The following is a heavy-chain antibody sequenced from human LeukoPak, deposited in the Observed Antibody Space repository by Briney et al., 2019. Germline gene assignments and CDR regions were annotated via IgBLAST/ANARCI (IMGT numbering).Heavy chain of an antibody. D-gene: IGHD3-10*01. Sequence: ASVKVSCKASGYTFTSYDINWVRQAPGQGLEWMGWINPNSGGTNYAQKFQGRVTMTRDTSISTAYMELSRLRSDDTAVYYCARDLWFGEFHRGFDPWGQGTLVTVSS. CDR2: INPNSGGT. CDR1: GYTFTSYD. V-gene: IGHV1-2*02. CDR3: ARDLWFGEFHRGFDP. J-gene: IGHJ5*02.